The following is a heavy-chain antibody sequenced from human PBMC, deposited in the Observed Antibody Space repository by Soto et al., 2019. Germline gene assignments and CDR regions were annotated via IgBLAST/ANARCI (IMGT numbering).Heavy chain of an antibody. J-gene: IGHJ4*02. CDR1: GGSFSGYY. D-gene: IGHD6-13*01. CDR3: ARTYSSSWSPFDY. V-gene: IGHV4-34*01. CDR2: INHSGGT. Sequence: QVQLQQWGAGLLKPSETLSLTCAVYGGSFSGYYWSWIRQPPGKGLEWIGEINHSGGTNYYPSLKSRVTISVDTSKNQFSLKLSSVTAADTAVYYCARTYSSSWSPFDYWGQGTLVTVSS.